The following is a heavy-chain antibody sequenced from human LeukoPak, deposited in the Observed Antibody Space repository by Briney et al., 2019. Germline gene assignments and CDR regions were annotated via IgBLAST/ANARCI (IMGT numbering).Heavy chain of an antibody. D-gene: IGHD6-19*01. CDR1: GYTFTGYY. CDR3: ATLHSRYSSGWYSFPIQDY. Sequence: ASVKVSCKASGYTFTGYYMHWVRQAPGQGLEWMGWINPNSGGTNYAQKFQGRVTMTRDTSINTAYMELSSLRSEDTAVYYCATLHSRYSSGWYSFPIQDYWGQGTLVTVSS. J-gene: IGHJ4*02. CDR2: INPNSGGT. V-gene: IGHV1-2*02.